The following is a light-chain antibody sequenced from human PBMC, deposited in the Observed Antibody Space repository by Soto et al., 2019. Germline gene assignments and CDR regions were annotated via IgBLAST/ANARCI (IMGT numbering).Light chain of an antibody. CDR1: SSNIGSNT. CDR3: VAWDDSLNGYVV. J-gene: IGLJ2*01. Sequence: QSVLTQPPSASGTPGQRVTISCSGSSSNIGSNTVNWYQQLPGTAPKLVIYSNNQRPSGVPDRCSGSKSGTSASLAISGLQSEDEADYYCVAWDDSLNGYVVFGGGTQLTVL. V-gene: IGLV1-44*01. CDR2: SNN.